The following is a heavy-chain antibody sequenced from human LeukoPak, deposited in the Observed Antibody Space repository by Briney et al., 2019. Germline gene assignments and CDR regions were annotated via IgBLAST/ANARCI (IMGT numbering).Heavy chain of an antibody. CDR1: GFTFTNCG. Sequence: GRSLRLSCAASGFTFTNCGMHWVRQAPGKGLEWVAVISYDGSNKYYADSVKGRFTISRGNSKNTLYLQMNSLRAEDTAVYYCAKGSRDFDLWGRGTLVTVSS. CDR3: AKGSRDFDL. CDR2: ISYDGSNK. V-gene: IGHV3-30*18. J-gene: IGHJ2*01.